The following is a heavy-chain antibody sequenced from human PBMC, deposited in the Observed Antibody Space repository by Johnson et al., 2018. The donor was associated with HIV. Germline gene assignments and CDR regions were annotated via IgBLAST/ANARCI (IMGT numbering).Heavy chain of an antibody. CDR1: GFTFTNHY. V-gene: IGHV3-15*01. D-gene: IGHD1-26*01. J-gene: IGHJ3*02. CDR2: LKSRTDGETA. CDR3: TTDVPGGPYYNAFDI. Sequence: VQLVESGGGLVQPGGSLRLSCAASGFTFTNHYMIWVRQAPGKGLEWVGRLKSRTDGETADYAAPVKGRFTISRDDSKNTLYLQMNSLKTEDTALYYCTTDVPGGPYYNAFDIWGQGTMVTVSS.